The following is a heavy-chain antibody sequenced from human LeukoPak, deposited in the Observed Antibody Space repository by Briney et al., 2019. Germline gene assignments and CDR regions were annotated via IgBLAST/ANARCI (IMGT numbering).Heavy chain of an antibody. CDR2: IHTSGRT. V-gene: IGHV4-4*07. D-gene: IGHD3-10*01. Sequence: SETLSLTCTVSGGSISSYYWNWIRQPAGKGLEWIGRIHTSGRTNYNPSLKSRVTVSVDTSKNQFSLKLSSVTAADTAVYYCARVPAARSGYYFDYWGQGTLVTVSS. CDR1: GGSISSYY. J-gene: IGHJ4*02. CDR3: ARVPAARSGYYFDY.